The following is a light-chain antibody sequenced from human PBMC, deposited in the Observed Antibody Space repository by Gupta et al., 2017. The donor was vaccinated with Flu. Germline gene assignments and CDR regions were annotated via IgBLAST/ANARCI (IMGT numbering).Light chain of an antibody. V-gene: IGKV3-11*01. CDR2: DAS. CDR1: QSVSSY. Sequence: EIVLTQSPATLSWSPGERATLSCRASQSVSSYLAWYQQKPGQAPRLLIYDASNRATGIPARFSGSGSGTDFTLTISSLEPEDFAVYYCQQRSNWPQGFGQGTXLEIK. CDR3: QQRSNWPQG. J-gene: IGKJ2*03.